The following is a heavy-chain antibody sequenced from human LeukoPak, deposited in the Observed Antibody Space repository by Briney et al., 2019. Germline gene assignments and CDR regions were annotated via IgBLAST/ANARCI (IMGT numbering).Heavy chain of an antibody. V-gene: IGHV3-66*04. CDR1: GYMFNKYG. CDR3: ARHRTASDY. Sequence: PGGSLRLSCAASGYMFNKYGINWVRQAPGKGLEWVSVIYSGGSTYYADSVKGRFTISRDNSKNTLYLQMNSLRAEDTAVYYCARHRTASDYWGQGTLVTVSS. J-gene: IGHJ4*02. D-gene: IGHD4-17*01. CDR2: IYSGGST.